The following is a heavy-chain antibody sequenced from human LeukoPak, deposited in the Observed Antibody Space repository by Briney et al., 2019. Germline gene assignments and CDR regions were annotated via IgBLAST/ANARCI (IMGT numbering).Heavy chain of an antibody. CDR3: ATGYGDFRVEGRYFYS. D-gene: IGHD4-17*01. CDR2: IYTSGST. CDR1: GGSISSYY. V-gene: IGHV4-4*07. J-gene: IGHJ4*02. Sequence: SETLSLTCTVSGGSISSYYWSWIRQPAGKGLEWIGRIYTSGSTNYNPSLKSRVTISVDTSKKHFFLKLKSVTAADTAVYYCATGYGDFRVEGRYFYSWGQGTLVTVSS.